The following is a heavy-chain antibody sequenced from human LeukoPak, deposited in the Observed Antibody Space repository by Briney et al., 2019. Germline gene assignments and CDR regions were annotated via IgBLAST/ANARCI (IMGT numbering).Heavy chain of an antibody. D-gene: IGHD3-22*01. CDR3: AKTQGYYDC. J-gene: IGHJ4*02. V-gene: IGHV3-23*01. CDR2: IGVGGTT. Sequence: GGSLRLSCAASGFTFSSYGMNWVRKAPGKGLEWVSGIGVGGTTYYADSVKGRFTIYRDTSKNTLYLQMNSLRVEDTAVYYCAKTQGYYDCWGQGTLVTVSS. CDR1: GFTFSSYG.